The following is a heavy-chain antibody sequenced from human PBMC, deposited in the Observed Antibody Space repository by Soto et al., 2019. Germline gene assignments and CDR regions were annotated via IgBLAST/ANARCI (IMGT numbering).Heavy chain of an antibody. V-gene: IGHV3-23*01. J-gene: IGHJ4*02. CDR1: GFTFSSYA. Sequence: GGSLRLSCAASGFTFSSYAMSWVRQAPGKGLEWVSAISGSGGSTYYADSVKGRFTISRDNSKNTLYLQMNSLRAEDTAVYYCAKWDNEDDFSESYFDYWGQGTLVTVSS. D-gene: IGHD3-3*01. CDR2: ISGSGGST. CDR3: AKWDNEDDFSESYFDY.